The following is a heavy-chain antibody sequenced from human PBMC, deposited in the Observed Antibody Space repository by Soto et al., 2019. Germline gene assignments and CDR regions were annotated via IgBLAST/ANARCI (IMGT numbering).Heavy chain of an antibody. V-gene: IGHV1-8*01. Sequence: QVQLVQSGAEVKKPGASVKVSCKASGYTFTSYDINWVRQATGQGLEWMGWMNPNRGNTGYAQKFQGRVTMTRNTSISTAYMELSSLRSEDTAVYYCARSSERWLQFAFDYWGQGTLVTVSS. J-gene: IGHJ4*02. CDR1: GYTFTSYD. D-gene: IGHD5-12*01. CDR2: MNPNRGNT. CDR3: ARSSERWLQFAFDY.